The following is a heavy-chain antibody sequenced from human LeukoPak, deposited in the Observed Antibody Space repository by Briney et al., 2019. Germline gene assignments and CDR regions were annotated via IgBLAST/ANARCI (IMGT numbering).Heavy chain of an antibody. CDR1: GFTFTTYG. V-gene: IGHV3-30*02. J-gene: IGHJ4*02. CDR2: IRNDGSDK. Sequence: GGSLRLSCAASGFTFTTYGMHWVRQAPGKGLEWVAFIRNDGSDKYYADSVKGRSTISRDNSKNTLYLQMNSLRAEDTAVYYCAKDGIARSIFDYWGQGTLVTVSS. CDR3: AKDGIARSIFDY. D-gene: IGHD1-1*01.